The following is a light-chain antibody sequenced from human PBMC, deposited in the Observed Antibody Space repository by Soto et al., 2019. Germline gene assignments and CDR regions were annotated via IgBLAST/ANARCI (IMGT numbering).Light chain of an antibody. CDR2: AAS. CDR3: QQSYSTPRT. J-gene: IGKJ4*01. CDR1: QSISSY. V-gene: IGKV1-39*01. Sequence: DIQMTQSPSSLSASVGDRVTITCRASQSISSYLNWYQQKPGKATKLLIYAASSLQSGVPSRFSGSGSGTDFTLTISSLQPEDFATYYSQQSYSTPRTFGGGTKVDIK.